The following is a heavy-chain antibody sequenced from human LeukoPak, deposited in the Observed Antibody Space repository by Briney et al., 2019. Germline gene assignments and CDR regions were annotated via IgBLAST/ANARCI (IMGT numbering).Heavy chain of an antibody. Sequence: SETLSLTCTVSDGSISSSSYYWGWIRQPPGKGLEWIGSIYYSGTTYYNPSLKSRVTMSVDTSKNQFSLKLSSVTAADTAVYYCARVSRSWYSDYWGQGTLVTVSS. D-gene: IGHD1-26*01. CDR3: ARVSRSWYSDY. CDR2: IYYSGTT. J-gene: IGHJ4*02. CDR1: DGSISSSSYY. V-gene: IGHV4-39*07.